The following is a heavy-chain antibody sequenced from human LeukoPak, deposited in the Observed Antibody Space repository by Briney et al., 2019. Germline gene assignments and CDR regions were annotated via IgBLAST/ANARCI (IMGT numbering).Heavy chain of an antibody. CDR2: IKSRTDDGTS. CDR1: GFTFTNAY. Sequence: PGGSLRLSCAASGFTFTNAYMSWVRQAPGKGLEWVGRIKSRTDDGTSDYAAPVKGRFTISRDDSKNTLYLQMNSLKTEDTAVYYCTTGVVTGDVDYWGQGTLVTVSS. V-gene: IGHV3-15*01. CDR3: TTGVVTGDVDY. J-gene: IGHJ4*02. D-gene: IGHD2-21*02.